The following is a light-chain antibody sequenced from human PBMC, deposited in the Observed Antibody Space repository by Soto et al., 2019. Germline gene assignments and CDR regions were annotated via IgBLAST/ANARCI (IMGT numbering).Light chain of an antibody. Sequence: EIVLTRSPATLSLSPGERATLSCRASQSVSSYLAWYQQKPGQAPRLLIYDASNRATGIPARFSGSGSGTDFTLTISSLEPEDFAVYYCQQRSNWPPWWTFGQGTKVDIK. CDR3: QQRSNWPPWWT. CDR2: DAS. J-gene: IGKJ1*01. CDR1: QSVSSY. V-gene: IGKV3-11*01.